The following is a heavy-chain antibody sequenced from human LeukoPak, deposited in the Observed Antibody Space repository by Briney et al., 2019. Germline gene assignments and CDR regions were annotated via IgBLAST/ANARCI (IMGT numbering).Heavy chain of an antibody. J-gene: IGHJ4*02. CDR2: IYTSGST. D-gene: IGHD1-26*01. V-gene: IGHV4-61*02. CDR1: GGSISSGSYY. Sequence: PSETLSLTCTVSGGSISSGSYYWSWIRQPAGKGLEWIGRIYTSGSTNYNPSLKSRVTISVDTFKNQFSLKLSSVTAADTAVYYCARDSGSYYGVDYWGQGTLVTVSS. CDR3: ARDSGSYYGVDY.